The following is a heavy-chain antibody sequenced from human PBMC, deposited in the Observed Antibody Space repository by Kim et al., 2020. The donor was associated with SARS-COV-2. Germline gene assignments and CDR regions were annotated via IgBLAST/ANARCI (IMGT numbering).Heavy chain of an antibody. CDR3: ARHDWFDP. CDR2: LFSDSRT. J-gene: IGHJ5*02. V-gene: IGHV3-53*01. CDR1: GFTVSADH. Sequence: GGSLRLSCAASGFTVSADHMSWVRQAPGKGLEWVSLLFSDSRTFYADSVKGRFTISRDDSRNTVYLARNSLRPEDTAAYYCARHDWFDPWGHGTQLTVPS.